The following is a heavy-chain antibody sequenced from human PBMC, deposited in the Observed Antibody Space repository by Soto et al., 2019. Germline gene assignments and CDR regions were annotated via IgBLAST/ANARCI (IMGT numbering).Heavy chain of an antibody. J-gene: IGHJ4*02. V-gene: IGHV3-74*01. Sequence: EVQLVESGGGLVQPGGSLRLSCAASGFTFSNYWMHWVRQAPGKGLVWVSRINSDGSSTSYADSVKGRFTISRDNAKTTLYLQMTSLRAEDTAVYYFAVVGAKGKAYWGQGPLVTVSS. CDR3: AVVGAKGKAY. CDR2: INSDGSST. CDR1: GFTFSNYW. D-gene: IGHD1-26*01.